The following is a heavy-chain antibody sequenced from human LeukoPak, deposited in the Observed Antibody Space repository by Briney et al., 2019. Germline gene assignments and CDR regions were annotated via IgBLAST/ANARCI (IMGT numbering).Heavy chain of an antibody. CDR1: GGSISNGDHY. CDR3: ARHPHCSSTSCSDY. D-gene: IGHD2-2*01. CDR2: IYYSGST. V-gene: IGHV4-61*08. J-gene: IGHJ4*02. Sequence: SETLSLTCTVSGGSISNGDHYWSWIRQHPGKGLEWIGYIYYSGSTNYNPSLKSRVTISVDTSKNQFSLKLSSVTAADTAVYYCARHPHCSSTSCSDYWGQGTLVTVSS.